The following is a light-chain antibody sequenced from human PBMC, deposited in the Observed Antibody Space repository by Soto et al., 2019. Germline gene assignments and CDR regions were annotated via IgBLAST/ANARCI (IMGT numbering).Light chain of an antibody. J-gene: IGLJ1*01. V-gene: IGLV2-11*01. CDR2: DVS. CDR3: SSYAGRYIYV. Sequence: QSALTQSRSVSGSPGQSVTISCTGTSSDVGGYNYVSWYQLHPGKAPKLMIYDVSRRPSGVPDRFSASKSGNTASLTFSGLQAEDEADYYCSSYAGRYIYVFGTGTKVTVL. CDR1: SSDVGGYNY.